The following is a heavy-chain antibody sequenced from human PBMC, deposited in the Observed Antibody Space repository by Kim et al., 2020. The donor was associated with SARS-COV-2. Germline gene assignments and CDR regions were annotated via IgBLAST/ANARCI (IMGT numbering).Heavy chain of an antibody. J-gene: IGHJ4*02. D-gene: IGHD3-22*01. Sequence: VKGRFTSSRDNSKNTLYLQMSSLRAEDTAVYYCVKGAFRGYYYDSSGYYYWGQGTLVTVSS. CDR3: VKGAFRGYYYDSSGYYY. V-gene: IGHV3-64D*06.